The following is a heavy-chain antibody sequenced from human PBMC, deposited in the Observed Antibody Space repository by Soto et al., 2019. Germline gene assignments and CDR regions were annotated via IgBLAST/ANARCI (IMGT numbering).Heavy chain of an antibody. J-gene: IGHJ6*03. CDR1: GGSFSGYY. CDR3: ARRAEDYYYYMDV. CDR2: INHSGST. Sequence: SETLSLTCAVYGGSFSGYYWSWIRQPPGKGLEWIGEINHSGSTNYNPSLKSRVTISVDTSKNQFSLKLSSVTAADTAVYYCARRAEDYYYYMDVWGKGTTVP. V-gene: IGHV4-34*01.